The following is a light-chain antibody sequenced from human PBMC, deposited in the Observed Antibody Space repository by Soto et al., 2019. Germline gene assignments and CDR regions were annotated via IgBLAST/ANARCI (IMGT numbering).Light chain of an antibody. Sequence: DTQMTQSPSSLSASVGDTVTITCQASRDIADSLNWYQQRAGQAPKLLIYDASNLQSGVPARFSGSGTGTSFILTSNSLQPEDFATYYCQQYDDPFTFGGGTKVEIK. V-gene: IGKV1-33*01. CDR2: DAS. CDR1: RDIADS. CDR3: QQYDDPFT. J-gene: IGKJ4*01.